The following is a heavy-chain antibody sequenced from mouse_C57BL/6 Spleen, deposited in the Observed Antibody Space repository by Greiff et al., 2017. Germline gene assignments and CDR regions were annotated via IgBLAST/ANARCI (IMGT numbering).Heavy chain of an antibody. Sequence: EVKLMESGGGLVKPGGSLKLSCAASGFTFSSYTMSLVRQTPETRLEWVATISGGGGNTYYPDSVKGRFTISRDNAKNTLYLQMSSLRSEDTALYYCARDGRAWLAYWGQGTLVTVSA. V-gene: IGHV5-9*01. CDR1: GFTFSSYT. J-gene: IGHJ3*01. CDR3: ARDGRAWLAY. CDR2: ISGGGGNT. D-gene: IGHD1-1*01.